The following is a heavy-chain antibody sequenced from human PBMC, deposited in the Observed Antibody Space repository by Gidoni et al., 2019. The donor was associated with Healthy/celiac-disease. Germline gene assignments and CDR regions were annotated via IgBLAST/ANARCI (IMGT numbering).Heavy chain of an antibody. CDR2: INHSGST. CDR1: GGSFSGYY. J-gene: IGHJ5*02. D-gene: IGHD3-9*01. V-gene: IGHV4-34*02. CDR3: ARLRYANWFDP. Sequence: LIRGGAGLLKPSETLSLTCAVYGGSFSGYYWSWIRQPPGKGLEWIGEINHSGSTNYNPSLKSRVTISVDTSKNQFSLPLSSVTAADTAVYYCARLRYANWFDPWGQGTLVTVSS.